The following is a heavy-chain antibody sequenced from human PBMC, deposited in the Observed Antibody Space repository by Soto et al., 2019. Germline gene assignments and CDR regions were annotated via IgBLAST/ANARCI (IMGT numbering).Heavy chain of an antibody. CDR3: ARVRGYGEVDY. Sequence: EVQLVESGGGLVQPGGSLRPSCAASGLTVRSNYMHWVRQAPWKGLEWVSVIYSGGTTYYADSVKGRFTISRHNSKDTLFLQMNSLRAEDTALYYCARVRGYGEVDYWGQGTLVTVSS. V-gene: IGHV3-53*04. CDR1: GLTVRSNY. J-gene: IGHJ4*02. CDR2: IYSGGTT. D-gene: IGHD6-13*01.